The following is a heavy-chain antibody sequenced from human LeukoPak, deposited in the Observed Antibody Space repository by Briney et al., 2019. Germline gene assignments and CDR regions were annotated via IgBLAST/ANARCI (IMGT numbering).Heavy chain of an antibody. Sequence: SETLSLTCTVSGGSISSSSYYWGWIRQPPGKGLEWIGNIYYSGSTYYNPSLKSRVTISVDTSKNQFSLKLSSVTAADTAVYYCARQVHSSGYSFWGQGTLVAVSS. CDR2: IYYSGST. CDR1: GGSISSSSYY. V-gene: IGHV4-39*07. J-gene: IGHJ4*02. D-gene: IGHD3-22*01. CDR3: ARQVHSSGYSF.